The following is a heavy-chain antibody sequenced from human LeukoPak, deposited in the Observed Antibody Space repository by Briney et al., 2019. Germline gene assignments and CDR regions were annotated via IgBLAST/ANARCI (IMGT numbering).Heavy chain of an antibody. CDR1: GFTFDDYA. Sequence: GGSLRLSCAASGFTFDDYAMPWVRQAPGKGLEWVSGISWNSGSIGYADSVKGRFTISRDNAKNSLYLQMNSLRAEDTALYYCAKDIHGDPPYNWFDPWGQGTLVTVSS. J-gene: IGHJ5*02. V-gene: IGHV3-9*01. CDR2: ISWNSGSI. CDR3: AKDIHGDPPYNWFDP. D-gene: IGHD4-17*01.